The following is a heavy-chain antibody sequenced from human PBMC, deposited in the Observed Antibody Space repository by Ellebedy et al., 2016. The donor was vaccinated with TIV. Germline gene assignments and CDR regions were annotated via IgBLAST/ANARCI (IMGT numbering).Heavy chain of an antibody. V-gene: IGHV1-2*02. J-gene: IGHJ6*03. D-gene: IGHD1-1*01. CDR1: GYTFTSYY. CDR3: ARVGYITLPAAFYYYYYMDV. Sequence: ASVKVSCXASGYTFTSYYMHWVRQAPGQGLEWMGWINPNSGGTNYAQKFQGRVTMTRDTSISTAYMELSRLRSDDTAVYYCARVGYITLPAAFYYYYYMDVWGKGTTVTVSS. CDR2: INPNSGGT.